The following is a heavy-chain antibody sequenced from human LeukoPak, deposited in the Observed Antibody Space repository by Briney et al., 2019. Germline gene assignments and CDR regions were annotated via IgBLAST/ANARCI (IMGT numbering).Heavy chain of an antibody. CDR3: ARQSYRIAARPSGAFDV. D-gene: IGHD6-6*01. CDR1: GYTFSNYG. V-gene: IGHV1-18*01. J-gene: IGHJ3*01. Sequence: ASVKVSCKASGYTFSNYGISWVRQAPGQGLEWMGWISTYNGNKKYAQRLQDRVTMTTDTSTSTAYMELRSLRSDDTAVYHCARQSYRIAARPSGAFDVWGQGTMVTVSS. CDR2: ISTYNGNK.